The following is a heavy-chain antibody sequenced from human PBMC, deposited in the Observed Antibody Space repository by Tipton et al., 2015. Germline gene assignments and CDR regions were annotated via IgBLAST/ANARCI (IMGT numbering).Heavy chain of an antibody. Sequence: QSGPDVKKPGSSVKVSCKASGGTFGSYAIFWVRQAPGQGLEWMGAIIPIFGTPDYAQKFQGRVTITADESTSTAYMELSSLRSEDTAVYYCARVDDFPPSWFDPWGQGTLVTVSS. CDR2: IIPIFGTP. CDR1: GGTFGSYA. J-gene: IGHJ5*02. V-gene: IGHV1-69*01. CDR3: ARVDDFPPSWFDP. D-gene: IGHD3-3*01.